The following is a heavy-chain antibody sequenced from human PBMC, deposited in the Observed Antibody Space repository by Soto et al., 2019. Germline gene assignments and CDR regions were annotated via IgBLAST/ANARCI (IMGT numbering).Heavy chain of an antibody. CDR3: AREEQGAAGNTWFDP. Sequence: PGGSLRLSXAASGFTFSSYAMHWVRQAPGKGLEWVAVISYDGSNKYYADSVKGRFTISRDNSKNTLYLQMNSLRAEDTAVYYCAREEQGAAGNTWFDPWGQGTLVTVSS. D-gene: IGHD6-13*01. CDR2: ISYDGSNK. CDR1: GFTFSSYA. J-gene: IGHJ5*02. V-gene: IGHV3-30-3*01.